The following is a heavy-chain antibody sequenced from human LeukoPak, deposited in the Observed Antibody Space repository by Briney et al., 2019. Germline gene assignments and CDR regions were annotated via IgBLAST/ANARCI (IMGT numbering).Heavy chain of an antibody. Sequence: PGGSLRLSCAASGFTFSSYWMHWVRQAPGKGLVWVSRINSDGTRTSYADSAKGRLTISRDNAKNTLYLQMNSLRAEDTAVYYCARPRAMMTTIKHYGMDVWGQGTTVTVSS. CDR3: ARPRAMMTTIKHYGMDV. J-gene: IGHJ6*02. CDR2: INSDGTRT. V-gene: IGHV3-74*01. CDR1: GFTFSSYW. D-gene: IGHD5-24*01.